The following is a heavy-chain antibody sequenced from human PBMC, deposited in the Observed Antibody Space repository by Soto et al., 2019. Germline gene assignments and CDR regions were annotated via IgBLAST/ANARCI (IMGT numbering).Heavy chain of an antibody. V-gene: IGHV1-18*01. J-gene: IGHJ3*02. CDR3: ARGQNGYDI. CDR2: ISIKYGNT. Sequence: QVQLVQSGGGVKKPGASVKVSCTAFGYSFTSLGMSWVRQAPGQGLEWMGWISIKYGNTNYAQKFEGRVTLTRDTSTNTAYMELTSLISDDTAVYYCARGQNGYDIWGQGTMVTVSS. CDR1: GYSFTSLG.